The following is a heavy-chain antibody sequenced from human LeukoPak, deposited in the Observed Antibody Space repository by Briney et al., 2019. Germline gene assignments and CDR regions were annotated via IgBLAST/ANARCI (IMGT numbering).Heavy chain of an antibody. CDR3: ARRRYSGSSQHFDY. CDR2: IKQDGSEK. J-gene: IGHJ4*02. D-gene: IGHD1-26*01. CDR1: GFTFSSYW. Sequence: PGGSLRLSCAASGFTFSSYWMSWVRQAPGKGREWVANIKQDGSEKYYVDSVKGRFTISRDNAKNSLYLQMNSLRAEDTAVYYCARRRYSGSSQHFDYWGQGTLVTVSP. V-gene: IGHV3-7*01.